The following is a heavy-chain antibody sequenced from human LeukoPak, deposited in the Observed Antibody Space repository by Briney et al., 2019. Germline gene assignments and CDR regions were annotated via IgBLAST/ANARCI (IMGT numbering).Heavy chain of an antibody. CDR1: GFTFDDYA. CDR3: AKDSSYDNSGYQTK. Sequence: PGGSLRLSCAASGFTFDDYAMHWVRQAPGKGLEWVSGISWNSGSIGYADSVKGRFTISRDNAKNSLYLQMNSLRAEDTALYYCAKDSSYDNSGYQTKWGQGTLVTVSS. D-gene: IGHD3-22*01. CDR2: ISWNSGSI. J-gene: IGHJ4*02. V-gene: IGHV3-9*01.